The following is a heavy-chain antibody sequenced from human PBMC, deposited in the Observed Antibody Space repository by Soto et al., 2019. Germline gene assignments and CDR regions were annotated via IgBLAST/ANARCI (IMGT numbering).Heavy chain of an antibody. D-gene: IGHD3-3*01. V-gene: IGHV3-30*18. J-gene: IGHJ3*02. CDR3: AKDRVVIRRDGDAFDI. CDR1: GFTFSIYG. CDR2: ISYDGSNK. Sequence: GALRLSCAASGFTFSIYGMHWVRQAPGKGLEWVAVISYDGSNKYYADSVKGPFTISRDNSKNTLYLQMNSLRAEDTAVYYCAKDRVVIRRDGDAFDIWGQGTMVT.